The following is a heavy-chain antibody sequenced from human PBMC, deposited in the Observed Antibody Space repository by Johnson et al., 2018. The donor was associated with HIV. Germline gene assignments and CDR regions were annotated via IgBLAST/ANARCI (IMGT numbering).Heavy chain of an antibody. J-gene: IGHJ3*01. CDR2: ISYDGSNK. CDR3: AREGGVHCTGGVCYRSTDAFDF. CDR1: GFTFSSYT. D-gene: IGHD2-8*02. V-gene: IGHV3-30*04. Sequence: QVQLVESGGGVVQPGRSLRLSCAASGFTFSSYTMHWVRQAPGKGLEWVAVISYDGSNKYYADSVKGRFTISSDNSKNTLYLQMNSLRAEDTAVYYCAREGGVHCTGGVCYRSTDAFDFWGQGTMVTVSS.